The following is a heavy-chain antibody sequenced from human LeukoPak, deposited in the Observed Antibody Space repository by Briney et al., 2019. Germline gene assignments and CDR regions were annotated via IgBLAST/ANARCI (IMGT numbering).Heavy chain of an antibody. D-gene: IGHD3-16*01. J-gene: IGHJ4*02. V-gene: IGHV3-33*01. Sequence: QSGGSLRLSCAASGFTFSNYGMHWVRQAPGKGLEWVAVIWYDGSQKYYPDSVKGRFTISRDNSKNTLFLQMNSLRAEDTAVYYCATNQIMIREYYFDYWGQGTLVTVSS. CDR1: GFTFSNYG. CDR2: IWYDGSQK. CDR3: ATNQIMIREYYFDY.